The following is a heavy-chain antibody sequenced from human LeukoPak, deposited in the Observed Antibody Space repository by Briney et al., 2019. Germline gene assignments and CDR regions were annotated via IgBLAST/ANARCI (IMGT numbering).Heavy chain of an antibody. Sequence: ASETLSLTCTVSGDSISSGGYYWSWIRQHPGKGLEWIGYIYYSGSTYYNPSLKSRVTISVDTSKNQFSLKLNSLTAAETAVYYCARQYGSGSSYTPVVDLWGQGTLVTVSS. CDR2: IYYSGST. CDR3: ARQYGSGSSYTPVVDL. CDR1: GDSISSGGYY. V-gene: IGHV4-39*01. D-gene: IGHD3-10*01. J-gene: IGHJ4*02.